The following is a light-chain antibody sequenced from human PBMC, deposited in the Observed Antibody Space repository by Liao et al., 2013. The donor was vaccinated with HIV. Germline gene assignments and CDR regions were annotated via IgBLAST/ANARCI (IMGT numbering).Light chain of an antibody. CDR1: KLGAKL. CDR2: QGN. V-gene: IGLV3-1*01. Sequence: SYEMTQPPSVSVSPGQTATITCSANKLGAKLTSWYQQKPGQSPLTIIYQGNKRPPGIPERFSGSKSGNTATLTISRVEAGDEADYFCQVWDSSSDHRVFGGGTKLTVL. J-gene: IGLJ3*02. CDR3: QVWDSSSDHRV.